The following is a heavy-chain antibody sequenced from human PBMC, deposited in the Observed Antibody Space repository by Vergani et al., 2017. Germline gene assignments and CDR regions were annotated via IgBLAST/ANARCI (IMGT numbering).Heavy chain of an antibody. CDR2: LTGGGGST. D-gene: IGHD1-26*01. V-gene: IGHV3-23*01. CDR3: VKDAGSYENCFDS. Sequence: EVQLLESGGSLKQPGGSVRLSCAASGFTFSTYAMHWVRQAPGKGLEWVSALTGGGGSTYYADSFKGRFIISRDNSRDTLYLQMNSLRPEDTATYYCVKDAGSYENCFDSWGQGALGTVAS. CDR1: GFTFSTYA. J-gene: IGHJ5*01.